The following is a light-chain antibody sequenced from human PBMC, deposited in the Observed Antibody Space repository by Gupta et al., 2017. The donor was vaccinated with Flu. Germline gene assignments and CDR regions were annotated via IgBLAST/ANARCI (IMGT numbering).Light chain of an antibody. V-gene: IGLV2-14*01. CDR2: EVS. J-gene: IGLJ2*01. CDR1: SSDVGDYKY. Sequence: SVPISCTGTSSDVGDYKYVSWYQQHPGKAPELIIYEVSNRPSGVSDRFSGSKSDNTASLTISGLQADDEAHYYCSAHASKNTVIFGGGTKLTVL. CDR3: SAHASKNTVI.